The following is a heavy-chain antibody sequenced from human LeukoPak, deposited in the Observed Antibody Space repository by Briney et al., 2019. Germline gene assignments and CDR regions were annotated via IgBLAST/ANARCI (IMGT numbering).Heavy chain of an antibody. CDR3: ARAGYSSSWSPPHFDY. CDR1: SGSISSYY. Sequence: SETLSLTCTVSSGSISSYYWSWIRQPPGKGLEWIGYIYYSGSTNYNPSLKSRVTISVDTSKNQFSLKLSSVTAADTAVYYCARAGYSSSWSPPHFDYWGQGTLVTVSS. D-gene: IGHD6-13*01. J-gene: IGHJ4*02. V-gene: IGHV4-59*08. CDR2: IYYSGST.